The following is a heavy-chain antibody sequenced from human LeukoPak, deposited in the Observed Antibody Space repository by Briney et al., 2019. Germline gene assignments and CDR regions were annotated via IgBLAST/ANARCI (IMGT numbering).Heavy chain of an antibody. D-gene: IGHD5-18*01. CDR3: AREYTAMAYDY. J-gene: IGHJ4*02. Sequence: GGSLRLSCVASGFAFSDDSMNWVRQPPGKGLEWVSSISSTSTYIYYADSVKGRFTISRDNARNSLFLQMNNLRVDDSAVYYCAREYTAMAYDYWGQGYLVTVSS. CDR2: ISSTSTYI. V-gene: IGHV3-21*01. CDR1: GFAFSDDS.